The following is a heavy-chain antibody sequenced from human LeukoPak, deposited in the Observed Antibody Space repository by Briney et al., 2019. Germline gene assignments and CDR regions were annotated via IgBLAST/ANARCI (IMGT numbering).Heavy chain of an antibody. CDR1: GFTVSTNY. J-gene: IGHJ4*02. CDR3: ARSGNSYNYGPFDY. Sequence: GGSLRLSRAASGFTVSTNYMSWVRQAPGKGPEWVSVIYGVGSTDSADSVKGRFTISRDNSKNTLYLQMNSLRAEDTAVYYCARSGNSYNYGPFDYWGPGTLVTVSS. D-gene: IGHD5-24*01. V-gene: IGHV3-53*01. CDR2: IYGVGST.